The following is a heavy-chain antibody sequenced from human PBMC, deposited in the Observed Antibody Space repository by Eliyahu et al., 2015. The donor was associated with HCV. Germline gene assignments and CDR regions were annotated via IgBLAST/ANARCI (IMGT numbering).Heavy chain of an antibody. J-gene: IGHJ3*02. CDR1: GFXLSASGVA. D-gene: IGHD2-2*02. V-gene: IGHV2-5*02. CDR3: AHRPAIGANNAFDM. Sequence: QITLKESGPTLVKPTQTLTLTCTFSGFXLSASGVAVGWIRQPPGKALEWLALIYWDDEKHYSPSLKTRLTITKDTSKDQVVLTMTNMDPVDTATYYCAHRPAIGANNAFDMWGQGALVTVSS. CDR2: IYWDDEK.